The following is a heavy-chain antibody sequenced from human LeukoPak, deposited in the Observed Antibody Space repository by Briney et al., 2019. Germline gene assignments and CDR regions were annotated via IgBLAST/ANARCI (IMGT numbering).Heavy chain of an antibody. CDR2: TYYRSKWYN. CDR3: ARSYSSSWYDELGVDY. Sequence: SQTLSLTCAISGDSVSSNSAAWNWIRQSPSRGLEWLGRTYYRSKWYNDYAVSVKSRMTINPDTSKNQFSLQLNSVTPEDTAVYYCARSYSSSWYDELGVDYWGQGTLVTVSS. J-gene: IGHJ4*02. V-gene: IGHV6-1*01. CDR1: GDSVSSNSAA. D-gene: IGHD6-13*01.